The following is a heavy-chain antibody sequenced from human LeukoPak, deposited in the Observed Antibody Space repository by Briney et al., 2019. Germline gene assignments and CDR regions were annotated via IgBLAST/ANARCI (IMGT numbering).Heavy chain of an antibody. CDR3: ATRQEVGATTPWFDP. J-gene: IGHJ5*02. CDR1: GGSFSGYY. D-gene: IGHD1-26*01. CDR2: INHSGST. Sequence: PSETLSLTCAVYGGSFSGYYWSWIRQPPGKGLEWIGEINHSGSTNYNPSLKSRVTISVDTSMNQFSLKLSSVTAADTAVYYCATRQEVGATTPWFDPWGQGTLVTVSS. V-gene: IGHV4-34*01.